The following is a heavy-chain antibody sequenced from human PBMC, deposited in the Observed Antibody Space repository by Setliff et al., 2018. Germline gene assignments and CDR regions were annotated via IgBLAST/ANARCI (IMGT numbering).Heavy chain of an antibody. CDR3: ARTCSGSGCYAGLES. CDR2: ILDDGVKK. V-gene: IGHV3-30*03. D-gene: IGHD2-15*01. Sequence: GGSLRLSCAASGFTFSTYRMHWVRQAPGKELEWVAVILDDGVKKYHADSVKGRFTISRDNSKNTLYLQMNSLRPEDTAVYYCARTCSGSGCYAGLESWGQGTPVTVSS. CDR1: GFTFSTYR. J-gene: IGHJ4*02.